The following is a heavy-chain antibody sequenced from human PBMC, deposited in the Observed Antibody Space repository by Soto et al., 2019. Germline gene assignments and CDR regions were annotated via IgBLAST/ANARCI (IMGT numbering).Heavy chain of an antibody. CDR3: AKDKPAAGSQWLVPI. J-gene: IGHJ4*02. CDR1: GFTFSSCA. CDR2: ISDSGGST. D-gene: IGHD6-19*01. V-gene: IGHV3-23*01. Sequence: GGSLRLSCAASGFTFSSCAMSWVRQAPGMGLQWVSAISDSGGSTYYADSVRGRFTISRDNSKNTLYLQLNSLGAEDTAVYYCAKDKPAAGSQWLVPIWGRGALVTVSS.